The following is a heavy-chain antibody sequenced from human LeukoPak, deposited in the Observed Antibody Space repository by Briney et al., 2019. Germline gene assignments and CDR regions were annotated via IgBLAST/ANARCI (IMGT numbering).Heavy chain of an antibody. J-gene: IGHJ4*02. D-gene: IGHD2-2*02. V-gene: IGHV3-30-3*01. CDR3: ARGGNFPNCSSTSCYIDY. CDR1: GFTFSSYA. Sequence: PGGSLRLSCAASGFTFSSYAMHWVRQAPGKGLEWVAVISYDGSNKYYADSVKGRFTISRDNSKNTLYLQMNSLRAEDTAVYYCARGGNFPNCSSTSCYIDYWGQGTLVTVSS. CDR2: ISYDGSNK.